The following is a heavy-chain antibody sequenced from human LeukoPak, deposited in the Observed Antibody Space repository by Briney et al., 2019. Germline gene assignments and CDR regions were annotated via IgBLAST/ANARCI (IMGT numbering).Heavy chain of an antibody. CDR2: ISGST. CDR1: GFTFSSYD. Sequence: GGSLRLSCAASGFTFSSYDMTWVRQAPGKGLEWVSAISGSTHYADSVRGRFTISRDNSKNTLYLQMNSLRAEDTALYYCAKTMSPYYYDSSGFWGQGTLVTVSS. D-gene: IGHD3-22*01. V-gene: IGHV3-23*01. J-gene: IGHJ4*02. CDR3: AKTMSPYYYDSSGF.